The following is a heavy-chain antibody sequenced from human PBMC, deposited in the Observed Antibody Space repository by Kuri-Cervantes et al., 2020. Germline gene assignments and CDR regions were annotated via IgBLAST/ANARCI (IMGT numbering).Heavy chain of an antibody. CDR3: ARSPVVVGGYYYYMDV. V-gene: IGHV3-30-3*01. CDR2: ISYDGSNK. Sequence: GESLKISCAASGFTFSSYAMHWVRQAPGKGLEWVALISYDGSNKYYADSVKGRFTISRDDATNSMWLQMNSLRAEDTAVYYCARSPVVVGGYYYYMDVWSKGTTVTVSS. J-gene: IGHJ6*03. D-gene: IGHD1-26*01. CDR1: GFTFSSYA.